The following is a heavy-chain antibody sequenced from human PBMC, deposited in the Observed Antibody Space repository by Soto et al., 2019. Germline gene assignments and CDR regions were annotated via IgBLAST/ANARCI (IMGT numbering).Heavy chain of an antibody. CDR2: IHFSGST. CDR3: ARASGSWDVLDP. D-gene: IGHD6-13*01. J-gene: IGHJ5*02. CDR1: VVSISSGTYF. V-gene: IGHV4-31*03. Sequence: SENLSPTCTVSVVSISSGTYFWAWIRQHPGKGLEWIGYIHFSGSTYYNPSLKSRVSMSVDTSRNQFSLKVVSVTAADTAVYYCARASGSWDVLDPWGQGTLVTVSS.